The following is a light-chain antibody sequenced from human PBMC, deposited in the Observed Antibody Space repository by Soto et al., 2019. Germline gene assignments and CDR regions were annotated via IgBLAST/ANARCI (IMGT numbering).Light chain of an antibody. Sequence: DIQMTQSPSSLSASVGDRVTITCQASQDINKNLIWYQQKPGKAPKLLIYDASDLETGVPSRFSGSGSGTGFTFTISSLQPEDFATYFCHQTYITPLTFGGGTKVDI. CDR3: HQTYITPLT. CDR1: QDINKN. J-gene: IGKJ4*01. V-gene: IGKV1-33*01. CDR2: DAS.